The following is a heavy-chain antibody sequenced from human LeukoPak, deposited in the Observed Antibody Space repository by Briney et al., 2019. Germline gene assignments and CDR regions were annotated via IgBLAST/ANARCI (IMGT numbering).Heavy chain of an antibody. J-gene: IGHJ4*02. D-gene: IGHD2-21*02. CDR1: GYTCTGYY. V-gene: IGHV1-2*02. CDR2: INPNSGGT. Sequence: ASVKVSCKASGYTCTGYYMHWVRQAPGQGLEWMGWINPNSGGTNYAQKFQGRVTMTRDTSISTGYMELSRLRSEDTAVYYCARDWNCGGDCYSTWGQGTLVTVSS. CDR3: ARDWNCGGDCYST.